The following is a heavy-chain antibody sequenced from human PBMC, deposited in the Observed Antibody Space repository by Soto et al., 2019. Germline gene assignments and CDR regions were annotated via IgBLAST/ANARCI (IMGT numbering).Heavy chain of an antibody. CDR2: IYYSGTT. D-gene: IGHD5-12*01. J-gene: IGHJ4*02. CDR1: GGSISSSSYY. V-gene: IGHV4-39*01. CDR3: ARKEDGYNRLFDY. Sequence: SETLSLTCTVSGGSISSSSYYWGWIRQPPGKGLEWIGSIYYSGTTYYNPSLKSRITIAVDSSKNQFSLSLSSVTAADTAFYYCARKEDGYNRLFDYWGQGIRVTVSS.